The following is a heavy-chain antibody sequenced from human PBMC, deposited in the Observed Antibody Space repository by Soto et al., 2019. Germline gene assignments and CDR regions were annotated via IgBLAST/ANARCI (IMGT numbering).Heavy chain of an antibody. V-gene: IGHV1-3*01. J-gene: IGHJ3*02. CDR2: INAGNGNT. CDR3: AGGVGDYVWGSYRDPGAFDI. CDR1: GYTFTSYA. Sequence: ASVKVSCKASGYTFTSYAMHWVRQAPGQRLEWMGWINAGNGNTKYSQKFQGRVTITRDTSASTAYMELSSLRSEDTAVYYCAGGVGDYVWGSYRDPGAFDIWGQGTMV. D-gene: IGHD3-16*02.